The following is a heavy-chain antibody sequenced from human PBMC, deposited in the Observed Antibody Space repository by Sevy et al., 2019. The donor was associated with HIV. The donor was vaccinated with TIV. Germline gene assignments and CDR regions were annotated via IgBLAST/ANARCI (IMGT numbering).Heavy chain of an antibody. CDR2: IIPSDTTI. Sequence: GGSLRLSCAASEFTFSSYSMNWVRQAPGKGLEWISYIIPSDTTIYYADSVKSRFTISRDNAKNSLYLQMNSLRAEYTAGYYCVIDFMYAFDIWGKGTMVTVSS. D-gene: IGHD3-10*02. V-gene: IGHV3-48*01. CDR1: EFTFSSYS. J-gene: IGHJ3*02. CDR3: VIDFMYAFDI.